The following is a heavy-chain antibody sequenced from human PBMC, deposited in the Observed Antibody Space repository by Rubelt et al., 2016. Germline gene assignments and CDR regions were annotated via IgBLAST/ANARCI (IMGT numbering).Heavy chain of an antibody. CDR3: ASGRSFDY. CDR1: GFMSSSYW. J-gene: IGHJ4*02. CDR2: IKRDGSEK. Sequence: EVQLVESGGGLVQPGGSLRLSCAASGFMSSSYWMTWVRQAPGKGLERVANIKRDGSEKYYVDSVKGRFTISRDNAKNSLYLQMNSLRADDTAVYYCASGRSFDYWGQGTLVTVSS. V-gene: IGHV3-7*01. D-gene: IGHD2-15*01.